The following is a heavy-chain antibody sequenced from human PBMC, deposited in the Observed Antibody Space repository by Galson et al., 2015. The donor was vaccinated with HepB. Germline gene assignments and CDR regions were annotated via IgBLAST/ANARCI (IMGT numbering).Heavy chain of an antibody. D-gene: IGHD1-14*01. Sequence: CAISGDSVSSHIAAWNWIRQSPSRGLEWLGRTWYTSKWYNDYAVSVKSRITINPDTSKNQFSLQLNSVTPDDTAVYYCAREAGNVLGYWGQGTLVTVSS. CDR3: AREAGNVLGY. CDR2: TWYTSKWYN. V-gene: IGHV6-1*01. CDR1: GDSVSSHIAA. J-gene: IGHJ4*02.